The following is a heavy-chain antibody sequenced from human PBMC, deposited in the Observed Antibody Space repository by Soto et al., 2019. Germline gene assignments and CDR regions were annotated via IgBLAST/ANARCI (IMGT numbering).Heavy chain of an antibody. V-gene: IGHV4-30-2*01. J-gene: IGHJ6*02. D-gene: IGHD6-19*01. CDR2: IYHSGST. CDR3: ARASAGHYYYYGMDV. CDR1: GGSISSGGYS. Sequence: TLALTCAVSGGSISSGGYSWSWIRQPPGKGLGWIGYIYHSGSTYYNPTLKIRVTISVDSSKNQFSLKLRSDTAADTAVYYFARASAGHYYYYGMDVWGQGTTVNVSS.